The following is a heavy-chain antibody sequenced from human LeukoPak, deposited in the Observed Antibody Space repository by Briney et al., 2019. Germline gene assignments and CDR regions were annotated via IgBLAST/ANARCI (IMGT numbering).Heavy chain of an antibody. D-gene: IGHD3-22*01. V-gene: IGHV4-39*01. J-gene: IGHJ4*02. CDR2: IYYSGST. CDR1: GGSISSSSYY. Sequence: SETLSLTCTVSGGSISSSSYYWGWIRQPPGKGLEWIGSIYYSGSTYYSPSLKSRVTISVDTSKNQFSLKLSSVTAADTAVYYCARRSVYDSSGYPLDYWGQGTLVTVSS. CDR3: ARRSVYDSSGYPLDY.